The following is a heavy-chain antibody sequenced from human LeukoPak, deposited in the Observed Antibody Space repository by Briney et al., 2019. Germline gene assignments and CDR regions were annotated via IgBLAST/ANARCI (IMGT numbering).Heavy chain of an antibody. V-gene: IGHV3-7*01. D-gene: IGHD4-17*01. CDR1: GFTFSSHW. Sequence: GGSLRLSCAASGFTFSSHWMSWVRQAPGKGLEWVANIKQDGSEKYYVDSVKGRFTISRNNAKNSLYLQMNSLRAEDTAVYYCGREQNDYGDYYYYYYMDVWGKGTTVTVSS. CDR3: GREQNDYGDYYYYYYMDV. CDR2: IKQDGSEK. J-gene: IGHJ6*03.